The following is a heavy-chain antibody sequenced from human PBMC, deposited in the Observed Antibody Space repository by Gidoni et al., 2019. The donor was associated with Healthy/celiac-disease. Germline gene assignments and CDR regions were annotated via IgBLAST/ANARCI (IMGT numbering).Heavy chain of an antibody. D-gene: IGHD6-19*01. CDR3: ARHSSAPLVAVADTLDY. Sequence: QVQLQESGPGLVKPSETLSLTCTVSGGSISSYYWSWIRQPPGKGLEWIGYIYYSGSTNYNPSLKSRVTISVDTSKNQFSLKLSSVTAADTAVYYCARHSSAPLVAVADTLDYWGQGTLVTVSS. J-gene: IGHJ4*02. CDR2: IYYSGST. CDR1: GGSISSYY. V-gene: IGHV4-59*08.